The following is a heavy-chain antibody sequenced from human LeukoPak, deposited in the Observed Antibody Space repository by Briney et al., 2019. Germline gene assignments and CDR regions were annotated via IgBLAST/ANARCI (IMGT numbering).Heavy chain of an antibody. CDR1: RFIFGNYA. CDR3: ARGSSGWSVMPEDYYGMDV. Sequence: GKSLRLSCAASRFIFGNYAMHWVRQAPGKGLEWVVTISYDGVDKYYADSVRGRFTTSRDNSKNTMYLQMNSLRLEDTAMYYCARGSSGWSVMPEDYYGMDVWGQGTTVTVSS. V-gene: IGHV3-30-3*01. D-gene: IGHD6-19*01. CDR2: ISYDGVDK. J-gene: IGHJ6*02.